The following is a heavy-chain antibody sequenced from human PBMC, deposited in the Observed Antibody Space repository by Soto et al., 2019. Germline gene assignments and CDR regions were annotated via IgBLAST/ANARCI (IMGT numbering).Heavy chain of an antibody. J-gene: IGHJ3*02. V-gene: IGHV3-23*01. CDR1: GFTFISYA. CDR2: IGGGGDRT. Sequence: GGSLRLSCAASGFTFISYAMNWVRQAPGKGLEWVSAIGGGGDRTDYADSVKGRFTISRDNSKSTLYLQMNSLRAEDTAVYYCARAPAYYCDSSGYWDAFDIWGQGTMVTVSS. CDR3: ARAPAYYCDSSGYWDAFDI. D-gene: IGHD3-22*01.